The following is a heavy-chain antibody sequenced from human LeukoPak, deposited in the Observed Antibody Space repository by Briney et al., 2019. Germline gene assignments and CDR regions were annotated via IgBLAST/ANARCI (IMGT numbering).Heavy chain of an antibody. CDR2: ISGSGGST. CDR3: AKGGEIQLWLSYFDY. CDR1: GFTFSSYA. Sequence: GSLRLSCAASGFTFSSYAMSWVRQAPGKGLEWVSAISGSGGSTYYADSVKGRFTISRDNSKNTLYLQMNSLRAEDTAVYYCAKGGEIQLWLSYFDYWGQGTLVTVSS. J-gene: IGHJ4*02. V-gene: IGHV3-23*01. D-gene: IGHD5-18*01.